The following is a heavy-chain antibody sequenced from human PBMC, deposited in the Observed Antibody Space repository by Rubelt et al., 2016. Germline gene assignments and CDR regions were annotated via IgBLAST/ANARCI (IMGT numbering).Heavy chain of an antibody. J-gene: IGHJ4*02. D-gene: IGHD6-13*01. Sequence: QVQLQQWGAGLLKPSETLSLTCAVYAGSFSGYYWSWIRQPPGKGLEWIGYIYYSGGTNYNPSLTSRVTITVDTTQSQFSLKWSSVTAADTAIYYCASSSYSSSWGYFDSWGQGSLVTVSS. CDR2: IYYSGGT. CDR1: AGSFSGYY. V-gene: IGHV4-34*11. CDR3: ASSSYSSSWGYFDS.